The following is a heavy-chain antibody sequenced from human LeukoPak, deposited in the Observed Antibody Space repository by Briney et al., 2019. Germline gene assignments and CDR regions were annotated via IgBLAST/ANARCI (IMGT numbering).Heavy chain of an antibody. V-gene: IGHV1-2*02. Sequence: GASVKVSCKASGYTFTGYYMHWVRQAPGQGLEWMGWINPNSGGTNYAQKFQGRVTMTRDTSISTAYMELRSLRSDDTAVYYCARDLSPLRFLEWLLYPDYYYMDVWGKGTTVTVSS. CDR2: INPNSGGT. CDR3: ARDLSPLRFLEWLLYPDYYYMDV. CDR1: GYTFTGYY. D-gene: IGHD3-3*01. J-gene: IGHJ6*03.